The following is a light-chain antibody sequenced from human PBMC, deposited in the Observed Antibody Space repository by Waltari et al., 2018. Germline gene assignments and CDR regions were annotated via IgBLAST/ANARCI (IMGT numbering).Light chain of an antibody. CDR2: EVN. CDR1: SRDIGRYNY. Sequence: QSTLTQPASVSGSPGQSITIPCTGTSRDIGRYNYVSWYQQHPGKAPKLLIYEVNNRPSGVSDRFSGSKSDKTASLTISGLQAEDEGDYYCTSFTSSSVLDVIFGGGTKLTVL. J-gene: IGLJ2*01. CDR3: TSFTSSSVLDVI. V-gene: IGLV2-14*01.